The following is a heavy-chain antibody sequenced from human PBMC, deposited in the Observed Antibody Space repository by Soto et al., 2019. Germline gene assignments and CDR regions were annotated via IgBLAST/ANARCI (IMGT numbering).Heavy chain of an antibody. J-gene: IGHJ4*02. CDR2: IYHSGTT. CDR1: GDSISSGNYY. CDR3: ARALWSGFPDY. D-gene: IGHD3-3*01. Sequence: SETLSLTCSVSGDSISSGNYYWSWIRQPPGKGLEWIGYIYHSGTTYYNPSLKSRVTISVDTSKNQFSLNVSSVSATDTAVYYCARALWSGFPDYWGQGTLVPVSS. V-gene: IGHV4-30-4*08.